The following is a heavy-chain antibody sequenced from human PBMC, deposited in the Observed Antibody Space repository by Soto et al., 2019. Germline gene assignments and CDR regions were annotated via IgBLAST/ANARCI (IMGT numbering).Heavy chain of an antibody. CDR3: ATGVSGYYYMDV. J-gene: IGHJ6*03. Sequence: GASVKVSCKASGYTFTSYGISWVRQAPGQGLEWMGWISAYNGNTNYAQKLQGRVTMTEDTSTDTAYMELSSLRSEDTAVYYCATGVSGYYYMDVWGKGTTVTVS. CDR2: ISAYNGNT. D-gene: IGHD1-1*01. CDR1: GYTFTSYG. V-gene: IGHV1-18*01.